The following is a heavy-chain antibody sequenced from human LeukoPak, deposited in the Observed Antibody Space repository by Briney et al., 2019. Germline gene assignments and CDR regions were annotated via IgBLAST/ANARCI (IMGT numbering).Heavy chain of an antibody. V-gene: IGHV3-48*03. CDR1: GFTFSSYE. CDR3: ARGDEVRQQDSYFAY. CDR2: ISSSGSTI. D-gene: IGHD6-13*01. Sequence: GGSLRLSCAASGFTFSSYEMNWIRQAPGKGLEWVSYISSSGSTIYYADSVKGRCTISRENAKNSLYLQMNSLRAEDTAVYYCARGDEVRQQDSYFAYWGREPLVTVSS. J-gene: IGHJ4*02.